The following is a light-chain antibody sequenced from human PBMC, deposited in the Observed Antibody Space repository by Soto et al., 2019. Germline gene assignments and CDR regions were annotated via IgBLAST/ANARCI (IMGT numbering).Light chain of an antibody. J-gene: IGLJ2*01. CDR1: SSDVGAYNH. Sequence: QSVLTQPASVSGSPGQSITISCTGTSSDVGAYNHVSWFQQHPGKAPKLLIYEVTKRPSGVSDRFSGSKSGNTASLTISGLQAEDEADYYCSSYTSSSTLVFGGGTKVTVL. V-gene: IGLV2-14*01. CDR3: SSYTSSSTLV. CDR2: EVT.